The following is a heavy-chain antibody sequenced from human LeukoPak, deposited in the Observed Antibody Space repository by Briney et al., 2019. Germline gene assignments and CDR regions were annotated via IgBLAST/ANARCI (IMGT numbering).Heavy chain of an antibody. J-gene: IGHJ4*02. Sequence: NTGGSLRLSCAASGFTFSNAWMSWVRQAPGKGLEWVGRIKSKTDGGTTDYAAPVKGRFTISRDDSKNTLYLQMNSLKTEDTAVYYCTTDQWEVVVVAATPYFDYWGQGTLVTVSS. V-gene: IGHV3-15*01. D-gene: IGHD2-15*01. CDR2: IKSKTDGGTT. CDR1: GFTFSNAW. CDR3: TTDQWEVVVVAATPYFDY.